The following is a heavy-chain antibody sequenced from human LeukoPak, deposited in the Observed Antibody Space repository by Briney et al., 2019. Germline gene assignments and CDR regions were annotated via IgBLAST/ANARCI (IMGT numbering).Heavy chain of an antibody. CDR1: GFTFSSSG. J-gene: IGHJ4*02. CDR3: AKEVGYYGLWRFPD. D-gene: IGHD3-10*01. Sequence: GGSLRLSCAASGFTFSSSGMTWVCQAPGKGLEWVAAISGSAGITQYADAVKGRFTISRDNSKNTIHLQMDSLRADDTAVYYCAKEVGYYGLWRFPDWGQGTLVTVSS. V-gene: IGHV3-23*01. CDR2: ISGSAGIT.